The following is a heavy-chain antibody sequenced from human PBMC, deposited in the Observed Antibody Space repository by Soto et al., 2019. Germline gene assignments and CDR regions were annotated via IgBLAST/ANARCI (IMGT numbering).Heavy chain of an antibody. CDR1: GFTFSSYA. J-gene: IGHJ3*02. Sequence: VQLLESGGGLVQPGGSLRLSCAASGFTFSSYAMSWVRQAPGKGLEWVSAISGSGGSTYYADSVKGRFTISRDNSKNTLYLQMNSLRAEDTAVYYCAKDRIIVGPKLDAFDIWGQGTMVTVSS. CDR3: AKDRIIVGPKLDAFDI. CDR2: ISGSGGST. D-gene: IGHD1-26*01. V-gene: IGHV3-23*01.